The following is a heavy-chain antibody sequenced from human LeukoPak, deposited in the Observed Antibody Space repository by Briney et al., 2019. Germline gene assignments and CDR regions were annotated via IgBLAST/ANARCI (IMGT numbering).Heavy chain of an antibody. CDR3: ARNIAVAGRGDYMDV. J-gene: IGHJ6*03. D-gene: IGHD6-19*01. CDR1: RYSIGSAYY. CDR2: IYHSGST. V-gene: IGHV4-38-2*02. Sequence: KPSETLSLTCIVSRYSIGSAYYWGWVRQPPGKGLEWIGNIYHSGSTYYNPSLKSRVTISVDTSKNQFSLKLTSVTAADTAVYYCARNIAVAGRGDYMDVWGKGTTVTISS.